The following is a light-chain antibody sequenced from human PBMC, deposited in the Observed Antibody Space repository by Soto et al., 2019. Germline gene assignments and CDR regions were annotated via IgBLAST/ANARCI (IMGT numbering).Light chain of an antibody. CDR2: EVS. Sequence: QSALTQPASVSGSPGQSITISCTGTSNDVGGYNYVSWYQQHPGTAPKLMMYEVSNRPSGVSDRFSGSKSGTTASLIISGRLAEDDADYYGSSFTSRTTVLFGGGTKLTVL. CDR3: SSFTSRTTVL. J-gene: IGLJ2*01. V-gene: IGLV2-14*01. CDR1: SNDVGGYNY.